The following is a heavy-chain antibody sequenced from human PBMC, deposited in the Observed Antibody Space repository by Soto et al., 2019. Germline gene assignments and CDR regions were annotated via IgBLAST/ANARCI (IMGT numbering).Heavy chain of an antibody. V-gene: IGHV4-4*07. D-gene: IGHD3-10*01. CDR1: DGSISGYY. CDR2: IYSTGIT. CDR3: ARGPRGQLSGMDV. J-gene: IGHJ6*02. Sequence: PSDTLSLTCTVADGSISGYYWSWTRQSADKGLEWIGRIYSTGITDKNPSFKSRVTMSVDTSKNQLVLQLRSVTAADTAVYYCARGPRGQLSGMDVWGQGTTVTVS.